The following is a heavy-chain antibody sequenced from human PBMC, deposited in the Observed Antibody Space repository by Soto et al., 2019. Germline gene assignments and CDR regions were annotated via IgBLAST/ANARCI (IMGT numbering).Heavy chain of an antibody. V-gene: IGHV4-39*01. CDR2: IYYSGTT. D-gene: IGHD2-15*01. CDR3: ARHAGGGRFYYGMDV. J-gene: IGHJ6*02. CDR1: DGSISSSKYF. Sequence: SETLSLTCTVSDGSISSSKYFWGWFRQPPGKGLEWIANIYYSGTTFYNPSLKSRITISVDTSKNQFSLTLTSVTAADTAIYYCARHAGGGRFYYGMDVWGQGTTFTVSS.